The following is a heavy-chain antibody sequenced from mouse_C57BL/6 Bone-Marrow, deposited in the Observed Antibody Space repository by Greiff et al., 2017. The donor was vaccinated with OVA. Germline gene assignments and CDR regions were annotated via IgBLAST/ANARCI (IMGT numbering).Heavy chain of an antibody. CDR3: ARREVSDGSSYRWYFDV. V-gene: IGHV1-62-2*01. CDR1: GYTFTEYT. J-gene: IGHJ1*03. D-gene: IGHD1-1*01. Sequence: QVQLQQSGAELVKPGASVKLSCKASGYTFTEYTIHWVKQRSGQGLEWIGWFYPGSGSIKYNEKFKDKATLTADKSSRTVYMELSKLTTVDTAVYFCARREVSDGSSYRWYFDVWGTGTTVTVSS. CDR2: FYPGSGSI.